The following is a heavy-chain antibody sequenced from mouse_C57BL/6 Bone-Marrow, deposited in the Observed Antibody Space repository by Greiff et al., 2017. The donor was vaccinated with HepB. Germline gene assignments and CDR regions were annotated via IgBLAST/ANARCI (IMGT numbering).Heavy chain of an antibody. CDR2: ITHIGET. Sequence: VHLVESGPGLVKPSPSLFLTCSITGFPITSGYYWIWIRQSPGTPLEWMGYITHIGETFYNPSLQSPISITRETSKNQFFLQLNSVTTEDTAMYYCAGDTMVTPAWFAYWGQGTLVTVSA. CDR3: AGDTMVTPAWFAY. V-gene: IGHV12-3*01. CDR1: GFPITSGYY. J-gene: IGHJ3*01. D-gene: IGHD2-1*01.